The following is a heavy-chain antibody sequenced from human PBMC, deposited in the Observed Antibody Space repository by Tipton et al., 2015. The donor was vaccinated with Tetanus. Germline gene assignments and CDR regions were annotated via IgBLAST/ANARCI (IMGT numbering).Heavy chain of an antibody. J-gene: IGHJ4*02. Sequence: LSCTVSGASINAGGYLWTWVRQHSGKGLEWIGNIYYTALTSYTPSLSGRVTISVDTSKNQFSLSLTSVTAADTAVYYCARGLPREPWYFDYWGQGTLVTVSS. CDR1: GASINAGGYL. CDR2: IYYTALT. V-gene: IGHV4-31*03. CDR3: ARGLPREPWYFDY. D-gene: IGHD1-26*01.